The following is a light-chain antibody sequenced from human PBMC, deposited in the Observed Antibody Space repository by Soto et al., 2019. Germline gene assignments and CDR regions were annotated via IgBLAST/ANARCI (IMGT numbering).Light chain of an antibody. CDR3: QSYDSSNHWV. CDR2: EDN. Sequence: NFMLTQPHSVSESPGKTVTISCTRSRGSIASNYVQWYQHRPGSSPTTVIYEDNQRPSGVPDRFSGSIDSSSNSASLTISGLKTEDEADYYCQSYDSSNHWVFGGGTKLTVL. CDR1: RGSIASNY. J-gene: IGLJ3*02. V-gene: IGLV6-57*01.